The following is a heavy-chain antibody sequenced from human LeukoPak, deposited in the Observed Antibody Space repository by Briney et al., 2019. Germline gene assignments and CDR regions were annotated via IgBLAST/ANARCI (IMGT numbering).Heavy chain of an antibody. D-gene: IGHD2-15*01. Sequence: PGRSLRLSCAASGFTFSTHAMHWVRQAPSRGLEWVAVTSYGGSNAYYADSVKGRFTISRDDSKNMLYLQMNGLRAEDTALYYCARGLRPSCCDDSCYSHYGVDVWGKGTTVTVSS. CDR1: GFTFSTHA. CDR3: ARGLRPSCCDDSCYSHYGVDV. CDR2: TSYGGSNA. V-gene: IGHV3-30*04. J-gene: IGHJ6*04.